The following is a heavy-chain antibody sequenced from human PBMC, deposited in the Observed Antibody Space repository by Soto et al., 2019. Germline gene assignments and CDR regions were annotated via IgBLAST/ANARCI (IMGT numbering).Heavy chain of an antibody. J-gene: IGHJ3*02. Sequence: SETLSLTCTVSGGSISSYYWSWIRQPPGKGLEWIGYIYYSGSTNYNPSLKSRVTISVDTSKNQFSLKLSSVTAADTAVYYCARVRVAAAGTQPISDAFDIWGQGTMVTVSS. D-gene: IGHD6-13*01. CDR2: IYYSGST. V-gene: IGHV4-59*01. CDR3: ARVRVAAAGTQPISDAFDI. CDR1: GGSISSYY.